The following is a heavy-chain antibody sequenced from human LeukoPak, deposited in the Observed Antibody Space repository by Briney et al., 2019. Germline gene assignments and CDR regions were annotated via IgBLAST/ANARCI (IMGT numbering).Heavy chain of an antibody. J-gene: IGHJ6*02. V-gene: IGHV1-24*01. Sequence: ASVKVSCKVSGYTLTGLSMHWVRQAPGKGLEWMGGFDPEDGETIYAQKFQGRVTMTEDTSTDTAYMELSSLRSEDTAVYYCATDLYCSSTSCHYGMDVWGQGTTVTVSS. D-gene: IGHD2-2*01. CDR1: GYTLTGLS. CDR2: FDPEDGET. CDR3: ATDLYCSSTSCHYGMDV.